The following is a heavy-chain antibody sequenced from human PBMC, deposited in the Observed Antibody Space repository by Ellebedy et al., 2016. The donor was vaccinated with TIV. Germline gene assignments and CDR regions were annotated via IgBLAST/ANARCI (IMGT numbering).Heavy chain of an antibody. CDR3: ARDRMYYYDSSGSYQYHGMDV. J-gene: IGHJ6*02. V-gene: IGHV4-61*08. CDR1: GDSMNSGAYS. D-gene: IGHD3-22*01. CDR2: IYYNGRI. Sequence: GSLRLXXAVSGDSMNSGAYSWNWIRQPPGKGLEWIGDIYYNGRINYNPSLKSRVTISLVTSKNQFSLKLTSVTAADTAVYYCARDRMYYYDSSGSYQYHGMDVWGQGTTVTVSS.